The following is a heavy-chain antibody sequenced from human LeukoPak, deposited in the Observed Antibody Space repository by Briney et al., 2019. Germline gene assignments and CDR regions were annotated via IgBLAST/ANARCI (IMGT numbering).Heavy chain of an antibody. Sequence: GGSLKLSCAASGFTFSGSAMHWVRQASGKGLKWVGRIRSKANSYATAYAASVKGRFTISRDDSKNTAYLQMNSLKTEDTAVYYCTRHETDYGDYHTLGYWGQGTLVTVSS. CDR1: GFTFSGSA. CDR2: IRSKANSYAT. D-gene: IGHD4-17*01. J-gene: IGHJ4*02. CDR3: TRHETDYGDYHTLGY. V-gene: IGHV3-73*01.